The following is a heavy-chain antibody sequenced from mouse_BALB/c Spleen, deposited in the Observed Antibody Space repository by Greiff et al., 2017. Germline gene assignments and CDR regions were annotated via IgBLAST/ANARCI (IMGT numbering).Heavy chain of an antibody. D-gene: IGHD1-1*01. J-gene: IGHJ4*01. CDR1: GYAFSSYW. CDR3: ARRTTDAMDY. Sequence: VQLVESGAELVRPGSSVKISCKASGYAFSSYWMNWVKQRPGQGLEWIGQIYPGDGDTNYNGKFKGKATLTADKSSSTAYMQLSSLTSEDSAVYFCARRTTDAMDYWGQGTSVTVSS. V-gene: IGHV1-80*01. CDR2: IYPGDGDT.